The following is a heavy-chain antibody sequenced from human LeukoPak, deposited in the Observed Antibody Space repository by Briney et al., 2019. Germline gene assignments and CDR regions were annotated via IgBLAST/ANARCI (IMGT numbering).Heavy chain of an antibody. Sequence: GGSLTLSCVTSGFTFSSYEMNWVRQAPGKGLEWVSYISSSGNNIYHADSVKGRFTISRDNAEKSLYLQMSSLRAEDTAVYYCARGGRDSSGWYDPSDYWGQGTLVTVSS. CDR3: ARGGRDSSGWYDPSDY. V-gene: IGHV3-48*03. CDR2: ISSSGNNI. J-gene: IGHJ4*02. D-gene: IGHD6-19*01. CDR1: GFTFSSYE.